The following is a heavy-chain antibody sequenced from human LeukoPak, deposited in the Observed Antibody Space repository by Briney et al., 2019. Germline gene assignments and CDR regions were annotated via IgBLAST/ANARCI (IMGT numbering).Heavy chain of an antibody. V-gene: IGHV4-59*08. Sequence: PSETLSLTCTVSGDAIGSYFWSWIRQPPGKGLEWIGYIYYIGSTNYNPSLKSRVTISVDTSKNQFSLKLSSVTAADTAVYYCARQTSSGRLAQRAFDIWGQGTMVTVSS. CDR1: GDAIGSYF. J-gene: IGHJ3*02. D-gene: IGHD6-19*01. CDR2: IYYIGST. CDR3: ARQTSSGRLAQRAFDI.